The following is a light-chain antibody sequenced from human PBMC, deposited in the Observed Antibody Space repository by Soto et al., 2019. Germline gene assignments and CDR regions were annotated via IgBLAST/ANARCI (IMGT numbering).Light chain of an antibody. Sequence: DIQMTQSPSTLSVSVGDRATITCRASQSIITWLAWYQQKPGQAPKFLMYKASTLESGVPSRFSGSGSETEFTLTISSLQPDDFAIYYCQHYKSSPWTFGQGTKVDIK. V-gene: IGKV1-5*03. CDR1: QSIITW. CDR2: KAS. CDR3: QHYKSSPWT. J-gene: IGKJ1*01.